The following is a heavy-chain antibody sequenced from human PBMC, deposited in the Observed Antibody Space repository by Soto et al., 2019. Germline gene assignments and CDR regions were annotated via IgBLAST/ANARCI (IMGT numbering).Heavy chain of an antibody. D-gene: IGHD2-8*02. Sequence: GALRLSCTASGFSFGAHYLTWGRQAPGKGLGWISSNKYSAGTTYYTDSVKGRFTISRDNAKNSLFLEMNSLRVEDTAVYYCARACYTGGPCSGSLEHWGQGTLVTVSS. V-gene: IGHV3-11*01. CDR1: GFSFGAHY. J-gene: IGHJ4*02. CDR2: NKYSAGTT. CDR3: ARACYTGGPCSGSLEH.